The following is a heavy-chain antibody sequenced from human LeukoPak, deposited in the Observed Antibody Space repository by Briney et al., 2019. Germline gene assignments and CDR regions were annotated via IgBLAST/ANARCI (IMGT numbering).Heavy chain of an antibody. V-gene: IGHV1-2*02. CDR1: GYTFTGYY. CDR2: INPNSGGT. Sequence: APVKVSCKASGYTFTGYYMHWVRQAPGQGLEWMGWINPNSGGTNYAQKFQGRVTMTRDTSISTAYMELSRLRSDDTAVYYCARGVYCTNGVCYLDWFDPWGQGTLVTVSS. J-gene: IGHJ5*02. CDR3: ARGVYCTNGVCYLDWFDP. D-gene: IGHD2-8*01.